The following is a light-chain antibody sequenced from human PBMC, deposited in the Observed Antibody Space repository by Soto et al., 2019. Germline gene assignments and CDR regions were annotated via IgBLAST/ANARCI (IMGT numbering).Light chain of an antibody. CDR2: SVS. CDR3: ISYTVSRSYV. V-gene: IGLV2-14*01. J-gene: IGLJ1*01. Sequence: QSALTQPASVSGSPGQSITISCSGTSSDIGAYDHVAWYQQFTCKSPKLMIYSVSNRPSGVSNRFSGSKSGNTASLTISGLQAEDEADYYCISYTVSRSYVFGSGTKATVL. CDR1: SSDIGAYDH.